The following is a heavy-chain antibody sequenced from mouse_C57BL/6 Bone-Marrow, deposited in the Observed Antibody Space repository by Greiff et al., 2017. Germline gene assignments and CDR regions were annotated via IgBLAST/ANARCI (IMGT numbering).Heavy chain of an antibody. V-gene: IGHV1-82*01. CDR3: ARWDYDYGPFAY. CDR2: LYPGDGDT. J-gene: IGHJ3*01. D-gene: IGHD2-4*01. CDR1: GYAFSSSW. Sequence: VKLVESGPELVKPGASVKISCKASGYAFSSSWMNWVKQRPGKGLEWIGRLYPGDGDTNYNGKFKGKATLTADKSSSTAYMQLSSLTSEDSAVYFCARWDYDYGPFAYWGQGTLVTVSA.